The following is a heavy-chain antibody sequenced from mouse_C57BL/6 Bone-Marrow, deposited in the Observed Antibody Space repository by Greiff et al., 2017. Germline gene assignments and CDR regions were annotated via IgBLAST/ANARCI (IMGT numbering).Heavy chain of an antibody. Sequence: VQLQQSGPELVKPGASVKLSCKASGYTFTSYDINWVKQRPGQGLEWIGWIYPRDGSTKYNEKFKGKATLTVDTSSSTAYMQLHSLTSEDSAVYFCARLGYGSSYVRENYFAYWGQGTTLTVSS. D-gene: IGHD1-1*01. CDR2: IYPRDGST. J-gene: IGHJ2*01. V-gene: IGHV1-85*01. CDR3: ARLGYGSSYVRENYFAY. CDR1: GYTFTSYD.